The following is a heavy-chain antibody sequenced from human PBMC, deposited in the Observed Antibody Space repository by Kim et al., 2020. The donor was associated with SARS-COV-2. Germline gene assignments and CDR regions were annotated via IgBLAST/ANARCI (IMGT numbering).Heavy chain of an antibody. CDR3: ARGVDIVATTPHGMDV. J-gene: IGHJ6*02. V-gene: IGHV4-34*01. CDR2: INHSGST. Sequence: SETLSLTCAVYGGSFSGYYWSWIRQPPGKGLEWIGEINHSGSTNYNPSLKSRVTISVDTSKNQFSLKLSSVTAADTAVYYCARGVDIVATTPHGMDVWGQGTTVTVSS. CDR1: GGSFSGYY. D-gene: IGHD5-12*01.